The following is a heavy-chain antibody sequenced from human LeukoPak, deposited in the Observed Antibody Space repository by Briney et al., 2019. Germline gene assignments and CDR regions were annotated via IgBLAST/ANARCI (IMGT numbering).Heavy chain of an antibody. D-gene: IGHD2/OR15-2a*01. V-gene: IGHV4-39*07. CDR1: GGSITSSKYY. Sequence: PSETLSLTCTVSGGSITSSKYYWGWIRQPPGKGLEWIGSIYHSGSTYYNPSLKSRVTISVDTSKNQFSLKLSSVTAADTAVYYCARVYVIPYYFDYWGQGTLVTVSS. CDR2: IYHSGST. CDR3: ARVYVIPYYFDY. J-gene: IGHJ4*02.